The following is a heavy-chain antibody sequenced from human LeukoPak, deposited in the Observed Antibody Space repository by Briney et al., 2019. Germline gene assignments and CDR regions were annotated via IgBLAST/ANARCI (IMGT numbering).Heavy chain of an antibody. J-gene: IGHJ4*02. V-gene: IGHV4-34*01. Sequence: PSETLSLTCAVSGGSFIGSHWNWLRQPPGKGLEWIGEINHRGNNNYNPSLKSRVTISEDTTKNQFSLMLRSVTAADTAVYYCARDPTTVVTLPYYFDDWGQGTLVTVSS. D-gene: IGHD4-23*01. CDR1: GGSFIGSH. CDR3: ARDPTTVVTLPYYFDD. CDR2: INHRGNN.